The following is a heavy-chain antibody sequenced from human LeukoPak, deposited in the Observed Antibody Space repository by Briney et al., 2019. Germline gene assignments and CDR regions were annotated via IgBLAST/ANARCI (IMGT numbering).Heavy chain of an antibody. D-gene: IGHD3-16*01. CDR3: AKTSRAVYYFDY. CDR1: GFTFSSYA. J-gene: IGHJ4*02. Sequence: PGGSLRLSCAASGFTFSSYAMSWVRQAPGKGLEWVSAISGSGGSTYYADSLKGRFTISRDNSKNTLYLQMTSLRAEDTAVYSCAKTSRAVYYFDYWGQGTLVTVPS. V-gene: IGHV3-23*01. CDR2: ISGSGGST.